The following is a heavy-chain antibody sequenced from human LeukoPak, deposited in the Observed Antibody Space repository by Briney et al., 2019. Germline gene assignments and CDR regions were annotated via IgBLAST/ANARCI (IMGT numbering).Heavy chain of an antibody. CDR1: GFTFSSYG. Sequence: GGSLRLSCAASGFTFSSYGMHWVRQAPGKGLEWVAVIWYDGSNKYYADSVKGRFTISRDNSKNTLYLQMNSLRAEDTAVYYCAKDAVEHQLVDAFDIWGQGTMVTVSS. V-gene: IGHV3-33*06. D-gene: IGHD6-13*01. CDR2: IWYDGSNK. J-gene: IGHJ3*02. CDR3: AKDAVEHQLVDAFDI.